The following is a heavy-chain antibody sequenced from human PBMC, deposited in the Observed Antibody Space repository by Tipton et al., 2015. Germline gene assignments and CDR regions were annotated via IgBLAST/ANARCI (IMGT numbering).Heavy chain of an antibody. Sequence: GSLRLSCAVSGFTVGNNYMSWVRQAPGKGLEWVSVIYTGGSTYYPDSVKGRFTISRDNSKNTLYIQMNSLRAEDTAVYYCARVYSGSYDAYFDFWGPGTLVTVSS. D-gene: IGHD1-26*01. CDR3: ARVYSGSYDAYFDF. CDR1: GFTVGNNY. J-gene: IGHJ4*02. V-gene: IGHV3-53*01. CDR2: IYTGGST.